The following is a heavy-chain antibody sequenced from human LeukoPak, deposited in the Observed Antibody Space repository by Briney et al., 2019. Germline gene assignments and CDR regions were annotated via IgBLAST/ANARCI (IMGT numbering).Heavy chain of an antibody. D-gene: IGHD6-19*01. CDR3: GRHVSNGWDYHYGLDV. V-gene: IGHV4-39*01. CDR2: AYYTGKT. J-gene: IGHJ6*02. Sequence: PSETLSLTCTASGGSVASTGCYWGWIRQSPGKGREWIGSAYYTGKTYSTPSLKSRLTISVDTSKNQFALTLTSVTAADTAVYYCGRHVSNGWDYHYGLDVWGQGTTVTVSS. CDR1: GGSVASTGCY.